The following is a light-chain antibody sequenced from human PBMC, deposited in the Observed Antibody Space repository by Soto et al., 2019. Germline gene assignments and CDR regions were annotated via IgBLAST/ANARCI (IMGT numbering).Light chain of an antibody. V-gene: IGLV7-46*01. CDR1: AGPVTSGHY. Sequence: QAVVTQEPSLTVSPGGTVTLTCGSNAGPVTSGHYPYWFQQRPGQAPRTLIYDTTNRHSWTPARFSGSRLGGKAALTLSGAQPEDEADYYCLLSYPDVGVFGGGTKLTV. J-gene: IGLJ3*02. CDR2: DTT. CDR3: LLSYPDVGV.